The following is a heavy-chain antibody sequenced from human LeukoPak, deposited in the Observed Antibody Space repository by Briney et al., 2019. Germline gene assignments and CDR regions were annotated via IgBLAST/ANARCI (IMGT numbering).Heavy chain of an antibody. CDR2: ISYDGSNK. J-gene: IGHJ4*02. D-gene: IGHD3-22*01. CDR3: AKDHYYDSSGYYRAVDY. V-gene: IGHV3-30*18. Sequence: PGGSLRLSCAASGFTFSSYGMHWVRQAPGKGLEWVAVISYDGSNKYYADSVKGRFTISRDNSKNRLYLQMNSLRAEDTAVYYCAKDHYYDSSGYYRAVDYWGQGTLVTVSS. CDR1: GFTFSSYG.